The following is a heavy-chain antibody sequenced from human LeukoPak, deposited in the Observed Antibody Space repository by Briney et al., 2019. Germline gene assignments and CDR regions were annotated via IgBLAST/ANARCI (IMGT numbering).Heavy chain of an antibody. CDR1: GGSFSGYY. Sequence: SETLSLTCAVYGGSFSGYYWSWIRQPPGKGLEWIGEINHSGSTNYNPSLKSRVTISVDTSKNQFSLKLSSVTAADTAVYCCARGRLGYSSGWYRYAEYFQHWGQGTLVTVSS. CDR2: INHSGST. V-gene: IGHV4-34*01. J-gene: IGHJ1*01. D-gene: IGHD6-19*01. CDR3: ARGRLGYSSGWYRYAEYFQH.